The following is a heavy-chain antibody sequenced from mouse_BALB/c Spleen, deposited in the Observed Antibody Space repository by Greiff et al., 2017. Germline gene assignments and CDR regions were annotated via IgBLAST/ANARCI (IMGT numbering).Heavy chain of an antibody. CDR1: GYSFTGYF. CDR2: INPYNGDT. CDR3: ARGHYYGSTPYAMDY. V-gene: IGHV1-20*02. D-gene: IGHD1-1*01. J-gene: IGHJ4*01. Sequence: VQLKQSGPELVKPGASVKISCKASGYSFTGYFMNWVMQSHGKSLEWIGRINPYNGDTFYNQKFKGKATLTVDKSSSTAHMELRSLASEDSAVYYCARGHYYGSTPYAMDYWGQGTSVTVSS.